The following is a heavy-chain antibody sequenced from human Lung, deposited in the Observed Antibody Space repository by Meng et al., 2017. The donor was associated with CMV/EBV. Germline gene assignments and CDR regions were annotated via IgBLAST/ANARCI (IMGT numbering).Heavy chain of an antibody. J-gene: IGHJ6*02. CDR2: ISWDGGST. D-gene: IGHD6-19*01. CDR1: GFTFDDYA. Sequence: GGSLRLXXAASGFTFDDYAMHWVRQAPGKGLEWVSLISWDGGSTYYADSVKGRFTISRDNSKNSLYLQMNSLRAEDTALYYCAKGLRYYYGMDVWGQGTPVTVSS. CDR3: AKGLRYYYGMDV. V-gene: IGHV3-43D*03.